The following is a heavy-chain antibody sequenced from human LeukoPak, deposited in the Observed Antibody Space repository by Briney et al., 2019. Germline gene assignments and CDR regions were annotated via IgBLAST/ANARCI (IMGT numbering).Heavy chain of an antibody. CDR3: AREIAVASYYYYGMDV. Sequence: GGSLRLSCAASGFTFSSYSMNWVRQAPGKGLEWVSSISSSSSSYIYYADSVKGRFTISRDNAKNSLYLQMNSLRAEDTAVYYCAREIAVASYYYYGMDVWGQGTTVTVSS. CDR2: ISSSSSSYI. J-gene: IGHJ6*02. V-gene: IGHV3-21*01. D-gene: IGHD6-19*01. CDR1: GFTFSSYS.